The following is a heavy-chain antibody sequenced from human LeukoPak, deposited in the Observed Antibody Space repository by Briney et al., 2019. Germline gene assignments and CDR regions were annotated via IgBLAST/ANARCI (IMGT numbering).Heavy chain of an antibody. CDR1: GFTFSNAW. CDR2: IKSKTDGGTT. J-gene: IGHJ4*02. CDR3: TTDFGELPLDY. V-gene: IGHV3-15*01. D-gene: IGHD1-26*01. Sequence: GGSLRLSCAATGFTFSNAWMSWVRQAPGKGLEWVGRIKSKTDGGTTDYAAPVKGRFTISRDDSKNTLYLQMNSLKTEDTAVYYCTTDFGELPLDYWGQGTLVTVSS.